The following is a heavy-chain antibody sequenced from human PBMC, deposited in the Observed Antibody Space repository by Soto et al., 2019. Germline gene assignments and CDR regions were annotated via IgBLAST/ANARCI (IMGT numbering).Heavy chain of an antibody. CDR3: ARVTHCSSTSCYDAFDI. CDR2: IKQDGSEK. V-gene: IGHV3-7*01. D-gene: IGHD2-2*01. CDR1: GFPFSSYW. Sequence: PGESLKISCAASGFPFSSYWMSWVRQAPGKGLEWVANIKQDGSEKYYVDSVKGRFTISRDNAKNSLYLQMNSLRAEDTAVYYCARVTHCSSTSCYDAFDIWGQGTMVTVSS. J-gene: IGHJ3*02.